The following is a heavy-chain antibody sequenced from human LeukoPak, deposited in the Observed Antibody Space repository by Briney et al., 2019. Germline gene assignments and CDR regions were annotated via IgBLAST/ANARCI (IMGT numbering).Heavy chain of an antibody. CDR1: GGSISSSNYY. D-gene: IGHD2-15*01. CDR2: IYYSGNT. V-gene: IGHV4-39*01. J-gene: IGHJ5*02. CDR3: AKLKAATRWFDP. Sequence: SETLSLTCTVSGGSISSSNYYWGWIRQPPGKGLECIVSIYYSGNTYYNPSLKSRVTVSVDTSKNQFSLKLSSVTAADTAVYYCAKLKAATRWFDPWGQGTLVTVSS.